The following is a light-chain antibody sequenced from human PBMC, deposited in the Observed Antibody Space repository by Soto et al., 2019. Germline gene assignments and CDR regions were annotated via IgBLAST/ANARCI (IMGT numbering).Light chain of an antibody. Sequence: EIVLTQSPATLSVSPGERATLSCRASQSVGDNLAWYQHRPGQAPRLLIQGVSTRATGIPARFSGSGSGTEFTLTIGGLQSEDSAIYYCEQYKDWYSFGQGTKLEIK. CDR1: QSVGDN. J-gene: IGKJ2*03. CDR3: EQYKDWYS. V-gene: IGKV3-15*01. CDR2: GVS.